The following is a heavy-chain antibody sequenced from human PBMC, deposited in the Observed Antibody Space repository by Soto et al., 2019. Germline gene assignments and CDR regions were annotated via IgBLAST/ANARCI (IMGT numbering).Heavy chain of an antibody. Sequence: PSETLSLTCVVSGDSFRDYYWGWIRQSPGVGLEWIGEINPSGRTEYNPSLRGRVTLSVDTSKNQFSLTLSTMTAADTAVYYCARTRNRWFDSWGQGTLVTVSS. CDR3: ARTRNRWFDS. D-gene: IGHD1-1*01. CDR1: GDSFRDYY. J-gene: IGHJ5*01. CDR2: INPSGRT. V-gene: IGHV4-34*01.